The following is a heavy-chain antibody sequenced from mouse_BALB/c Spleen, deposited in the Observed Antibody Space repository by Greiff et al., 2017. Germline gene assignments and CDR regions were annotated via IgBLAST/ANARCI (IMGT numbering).Heavy chain of an antibody. CDR2: IWSGGST. CDR1: GFSLTSYG. Sequence: VMLVESGPGLVQPSQSLSITCTVSGFSLTSYGVHWVRQSPGKGLEWLGVIWSGGSTDYNAAFISRLSISKDNSKSQVFFKMNSLQADDTAIYYCARNPIYYGNYYAMDYWGQGTSVTVSS. D-gene: IGHD2-1*01. V-gene: IGHV2-4-1*01. CDR3: ARNPIYYGNYYAMDY. J-gene: IGHJ4*01.